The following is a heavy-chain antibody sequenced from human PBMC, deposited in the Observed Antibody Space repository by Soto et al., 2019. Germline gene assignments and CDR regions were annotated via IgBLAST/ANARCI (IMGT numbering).Heavy chain of an antibody. CDR1: GFTFSSYA. CDR3: ATIYGSNPVRFDD. V-gene: IGHV3-23*01. Sequence: PGGSLRLSCGASGFTFSSYAMRWVRQAPGKGLEWVSVISGSGGSTHYADSMKGRFTISRDNSKNPVDLQMNSLRAEDTAVYYCATIYGSNPVRFDDWGQGTLVTVSS. J-gene: IGHJ4*02. CDR2: ISGSGGST. D-gene: IGHD4-17*01.